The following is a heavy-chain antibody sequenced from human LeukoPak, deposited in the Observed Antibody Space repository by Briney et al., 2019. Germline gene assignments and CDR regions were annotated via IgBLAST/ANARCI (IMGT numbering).Heavy chain of an antibody. Sequence: SGTLSLTCTVSGGSISSYYWSWIRQPPGKGLEWIGYIFYTGSTNYNPSLKSQVTISGLTSNNLFSPKLTSVTAADTAVYYCASSSTVQDYYSYYMDVWGKGTTVTISS. CDR2: IFYTGST. V-gene: IGHV4-59*01. CDR1: GGSISSYY. J-gene: IGHJ6*03. D-gene: IGHD4-17*01. CDR3: ASSSTVQDYYSYYMDV.